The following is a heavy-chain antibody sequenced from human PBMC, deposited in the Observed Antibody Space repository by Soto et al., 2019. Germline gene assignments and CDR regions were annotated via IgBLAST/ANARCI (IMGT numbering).Heavy chain of an antibody. D-gene: IGHD3-10*01. Sequence: QVQLVQSGAEVKKPGSSVKVSCKASGGTFSSYTISWVRQAPGQGLAWMGSIIPILGIANYAQKFQGRVTITADKSTSTASMELSSLRSEDTVVYYCARSLHHHLITMVRGESYPFDPWGQGTLVTVSS. V-gene: IGHV1-69*02. CDR2: IIPILGIA. CDR1: GGTFSSYT. CDR3: ARSLHHHLITMVRGESYPFDP. J-gene: IGHJ5*02.